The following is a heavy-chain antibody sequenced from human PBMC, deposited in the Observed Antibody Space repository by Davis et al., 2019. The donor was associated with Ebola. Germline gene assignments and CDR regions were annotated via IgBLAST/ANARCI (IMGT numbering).Heavy chain of an antibody. Sequence: GESLKISCIASGFTFSTFGMSWVRQAPGKGLEWVSLISGSGENTYYADSVKGRFAISRDNSKNTLYLQMNGLRVEDTAIYYCAKDTSNIWFDIWGQGTMVTVSS. J-gene: IGHJ3*02. CDR1: GFTFSTFG. V-gene: IGHV3-23*01. CDR3: AKDTSNIWFDI. CDR2: ISGSGENT. D-gene: IGHD1-26*01.